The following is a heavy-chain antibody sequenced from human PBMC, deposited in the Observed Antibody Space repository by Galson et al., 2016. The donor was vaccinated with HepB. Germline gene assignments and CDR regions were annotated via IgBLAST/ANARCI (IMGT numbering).Heavy chain of an antibody. V-gene: IGHV4-39*01. CDR2: IYYTGST. J-gene: IGHJ3*01. CDR3: ARTYGNYPNDAFDL. Sequence: SETLSLTCTVPGGSISRSGHYWGWIRQSPGKGLEWIGNIYYTGSTYYNPSLQSRITMSVDPSNNQFSLTLSSVTAADTALYYCARTYGNYPNDAFDLWGQGTMVTVSS. D-gene: IGHD4-11*01. CDR1: GGSISRSGHY.